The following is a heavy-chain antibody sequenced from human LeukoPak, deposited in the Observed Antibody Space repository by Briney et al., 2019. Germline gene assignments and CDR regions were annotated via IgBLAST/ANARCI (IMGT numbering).Heavy chain of an antibody. J-gene: IGHJ4*02. CDR1: GFTFSSNA. D-gene: IGHD6-19*01. CDR3: AREKHAVAADY. CDR2: ISYDGSNK. Sequence: PGGSLRLSCAASGFTFSSNAMHWVRQAPGKGLEWVAVISYDGSNKYYADPVKGRFTISRDNSKNTLYLQMNSLRAEDTAVYYCAREKHAVAADYWGQGTLVTVSS. V-gene: IGHV3-30*04.